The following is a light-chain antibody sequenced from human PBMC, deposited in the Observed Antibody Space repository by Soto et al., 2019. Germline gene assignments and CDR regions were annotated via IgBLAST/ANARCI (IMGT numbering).Light chain of an antibody. J-gene: IGLJ1*01. CDR3: CTPAGRNIDV. CDR1: SCDVGNRHL. V-gene: IGLV2-23*01. CDR2: EGD. Sequence: SALTQPASVSGSPGQSITIFCPGTSCDVGNRHLVSWYPHHPGEAPQLIVFEGDKRPSGVSVRFSASQSGNTASLTISGLQAEDVADYLCCTPAGRNIDVCXTGT.